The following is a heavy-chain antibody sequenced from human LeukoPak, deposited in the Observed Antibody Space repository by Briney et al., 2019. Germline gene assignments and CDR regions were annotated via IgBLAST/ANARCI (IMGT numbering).Heavy chain of an antibody. CDR3: ARVGRGYSYGRYYYYYMDV. Sequence: PGRFLRLSCAASGFTFSSYGMHWVRQAPGKGLEWVAVISYDGSNKYYADSVKGRFTISRDNSKNTLYLQMNSLRAEDTAVYYCARVGRGYSYGRYYYYYMDVWGKGTTVTISS. D-gene: IGHD5-18*01. V-gene: IGHV3-30*03. CDR2: ISYDGSNK. J-gene: IGHJ6*03. CDR1: GFTFSSYG.